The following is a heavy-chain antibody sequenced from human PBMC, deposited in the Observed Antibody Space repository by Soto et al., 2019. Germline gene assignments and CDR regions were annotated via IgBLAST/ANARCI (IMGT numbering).Heavy chain of an antibody. J-gene: IGHJ1*01. CDR3: ARLVTMVRGVTLEYFQH. CDR1: GGSISSSSYY. V-gene: IGHV4-39*01. CDR2: IYYSGST. Sequence: QLQLQESGPGLVKPSETLSLTCTVSGGSISSSSYYWGWIRQPPGKGLEWIGSIYYSGSTYYNPSLKSRVTRSVDTSKNQFSLKLSSVTAADTAVYYCARLVTMVRGVTLEYFQHWGQGTLVTVSS. D-gene: IGHD3-10*01.